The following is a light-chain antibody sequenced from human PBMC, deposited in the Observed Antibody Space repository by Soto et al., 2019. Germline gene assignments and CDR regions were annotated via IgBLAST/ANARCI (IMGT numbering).Light chain of an antibody. V-gene: IGKV3D-20*02. CDR3: QQRSNSPPWIT. CDR2: GAS. Sequence: IVLTQSPGTLSLSPGERATLSCRASQSVSSSYLAWYQQKPGQAPRLLIYGASSRATGIPARFSGSGSGTEFTLTISSLQSADFAVYYCQQRSNSPPWITFGQGTRLEIK. CDR1: QSVSSSY. J-gene: IGKJ5*01.